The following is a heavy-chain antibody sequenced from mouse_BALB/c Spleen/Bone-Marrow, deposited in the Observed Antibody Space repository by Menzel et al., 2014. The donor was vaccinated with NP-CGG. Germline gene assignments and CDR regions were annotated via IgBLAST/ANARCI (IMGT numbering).Heavy chain of an antibody. CDR3: ARDPRTGTGAMDY. CDR2: IWAGGST. Sequence: VMLVESGPGLVAPSQSLSITCTVSGFSLTSYGVNWVRQPPGKGLEWLGVIWAGGSTNYNLALMSRLSISKDNSKSQVFLKMNSLQTDDTAMYYCARDPRTGTGAMDYWGQGTSVTVSS. V-gene: IGHV2-9*02. D-gene: IGHD4-1*01. CDR1: GFSLTSYG. J-gene: IGHJ4*01.